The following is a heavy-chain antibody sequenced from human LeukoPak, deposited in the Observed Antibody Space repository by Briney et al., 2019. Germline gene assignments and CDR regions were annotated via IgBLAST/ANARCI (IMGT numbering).Heavy chain of an antibody. V-gene: IGHV1-46*01. D-gene: IGHD3-9*01. J-gene: IGHJ6*04. Sequence: ASVKVSCKASGYTFTSYYMHWVRQAPGQGLEWMGIINPSGGSPSYAQKFQGRVTMTRDMSTSTVYMGLSSLRSEDTAVYYCARDGSYYDILTGYYTLDKKMMDVWGKGTTVTVSS. CDR3: ARDGSYYDILTGYYTLDKKMMDV. CDR2: INPSGGSP. CDR1: GYTFTSYY.